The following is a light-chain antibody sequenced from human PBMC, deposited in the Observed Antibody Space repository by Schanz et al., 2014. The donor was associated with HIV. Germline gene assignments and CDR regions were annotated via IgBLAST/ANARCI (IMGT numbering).Light chain of an antibody. CDR1: QSVSSDY. CDR3: QQSSTTWWT. V-gene: IGKV3-20*01. J-gene: IGKJ1*01. Sequence: EIVLTQSPGTLSLSPGERATLSCRASQSVSSDYLAWYQQKPGQAPRLLLYGASSRATGIPDRFSGSGSGTDFTLTISRLEPEDFATYYCQQSSTTWWTFGQGTKVEIK. CDR2: GAS.